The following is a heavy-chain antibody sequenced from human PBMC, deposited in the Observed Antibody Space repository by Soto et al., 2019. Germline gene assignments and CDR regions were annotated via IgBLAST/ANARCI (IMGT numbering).Heavy chain of an antibody. D-gene: IGHD4-17*01. CDR1: GGSVSYKTYY. V-gene: IGHV4-61*01. CDR3: ARTTAVPNTLRSRYFFDY. J-gene: IGHJ4*02. Sequence: SETLSLSCSVSGGSVSYKTYYWSWIRHPPGKRLEWIGYVYYSGTTNYNPSLKSRVTISVDLSKNRFSLRLSSVTTADTALFYCARTTAVPNTLRSRYFFDYWGQGTLVTVSS. CDR2: VYYSGTT.